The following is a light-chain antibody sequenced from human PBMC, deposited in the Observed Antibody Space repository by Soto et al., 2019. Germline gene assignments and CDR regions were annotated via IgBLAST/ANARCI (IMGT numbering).Light chain of an antibody. V-gene: IGKV3D-15*01. CDR3: QQYGNSPRT. CDR1: QSVSSN. Sequence: EVVMTQSPATLSVSPGERATLSCRASQSVSSNLAWYQQKPGQAPRLLISGASNRATGIPDRFSGSGSGTDFTLTISRLEPEDFAVYYCQQYGNSPRTFGQGTKVDNK. CDR2: GAS. J-gene: IGKJ1*01.